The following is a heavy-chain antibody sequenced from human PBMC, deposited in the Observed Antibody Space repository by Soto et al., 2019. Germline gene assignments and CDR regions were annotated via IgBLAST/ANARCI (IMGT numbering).Heavy chain of an antibody. CDR3: ARGNGGDFWSGYYIFFDY. CDR2: IYSGGST. Sequence: GGSLRLSCAASGFTVSSNYMSWVRQAPGKGLEWVSVIYSGGSTYYADSVKGRFTIFRDNSKNTLYLQMNSLRAEDTAVYYCARGNGGDFWSGYYIFFDYWGQGTLVTVSS. J-gene: IGHJ4*02. V-gene: IGHV3-66*01. D-gene: IGHD3-3*01. CDR1: GFTVSSNY.